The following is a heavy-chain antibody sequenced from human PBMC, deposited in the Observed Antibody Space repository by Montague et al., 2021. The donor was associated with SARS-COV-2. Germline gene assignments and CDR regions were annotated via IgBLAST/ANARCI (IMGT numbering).Heavy chain of an antibody. Sequence: SLRLSCAASGFTFSDYAMSCVRQAPGKGLEWVSSVSGGDIVFYANSVRGRFKISRDNSKNTLYLEMNSLRADDTAVYYCAKETTFGVVTSIDFWGQGTLVTVSS. J-gene: IGHJ4*02. CDR3: AKETTFGVVTSIDF. CDR1: GFTFSDYA. CDR2: VSGGDIV. D-gene: IGHD3-3*01. V-gene: IGHV3-23*01.